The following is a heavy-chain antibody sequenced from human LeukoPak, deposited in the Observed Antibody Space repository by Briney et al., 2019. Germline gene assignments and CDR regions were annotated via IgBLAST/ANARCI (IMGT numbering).Heavy chain of an antibody. CDR3: AKEAWNHGFSYYYYMDV. J-gene: IGHJ6*03. D-gene: IGHD1-14*01. CDR2: ISGSGGST. V-gene: IGHV3-23*01. CDR1: GFTFSSYA. Sequence: PGGSLRLSCAASGFTFSSYAMSWVRQAPGKGLEWVSAISGSGGSTYYADSVKGRFTISRDNSKNTLYLQMNSLRAEDTAVYYCAKEAWNHGFSYYYYMDVWGKGTTVTVSS.